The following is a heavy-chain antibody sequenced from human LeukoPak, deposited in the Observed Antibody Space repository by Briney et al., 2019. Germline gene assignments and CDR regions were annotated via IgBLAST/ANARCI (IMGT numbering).Heavy chain of an antibody. V-gene: IGHV1-69*05. J-gene: IGHJ4*02. D-gene: IGHD3-22*01. CDR3: ARDLGRRYYDSSGYYAFDY. CDR2: IIPIFGTA. CDR1: GGTFSSYA. Sequence: GASVKVSCKASGGTFSSYAISWVRQAPGQGLEWMGGIIPIFGTANYAQKFQGRVTITTDESTSTAYMELSSLRSEDTAVYYYARDLGRRYYDSSGYYAFDYWGQGTLVTVSS.